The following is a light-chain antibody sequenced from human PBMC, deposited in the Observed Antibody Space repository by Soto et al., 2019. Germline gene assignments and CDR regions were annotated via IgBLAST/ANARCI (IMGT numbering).Light chain of an antibody. J-gene: IGLJ2*01. V-gene: IGLV2-14*01. Sequence: QSVLTQPASVSGSPGQSITISCTGTSSDVGKYNYVSWYQQHPAKAPKLMIFEVSNRPSGVSNRFSGSKSGNTAPLTISGLQAEDEAEYYCSSYTGSSINTVVFGGGTKVTVL. CDR2: EVS. CDR3: SSYTGSSINTVV. CDR1: SSDVGKYNY.